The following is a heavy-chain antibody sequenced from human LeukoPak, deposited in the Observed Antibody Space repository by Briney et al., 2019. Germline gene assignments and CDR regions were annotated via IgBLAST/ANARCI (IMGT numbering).Heavy chain of an antibody. CDR1: GFTFSSYA. CDR2: ISGSGGST. Sequence: GGSLRLSCAASGFTFSSYAMSWVRQAPGKGLEWVSAISGSGGSTYYADSVKGRFTISRDNSKNMLYLQMNSLRAEDTAVYYCAKDHWGSQNAFDIWGQGTMVTVSS. CDR3: AKDHWGSQNAFDI. V-gene: IGHV3-23*01. J-gene: IGHJ3*02. D-gene: IGHD7-27*01.